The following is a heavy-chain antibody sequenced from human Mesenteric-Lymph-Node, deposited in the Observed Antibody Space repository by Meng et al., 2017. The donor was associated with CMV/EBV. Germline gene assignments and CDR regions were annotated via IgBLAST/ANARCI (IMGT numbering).Heavy chain of an antibody. CDR1: GYSISSGYY. J-gene: IGHJ4*02. Sequence: SETLFLTCSVSGYSISSGYYWGWIRQPPGKGLEWLGSIWQSSSTYYNPSLKSRVTLSVDTSKNQFSLKLSFVTAADTAVYYCARIGITGDEGDYWGQGTLVTVSS. CDR3: ARIGITGDEGDY. V-gene: IGHV4-38-2*02. D-gene: IGHD7-27*01. CDR2: IWQSSST.